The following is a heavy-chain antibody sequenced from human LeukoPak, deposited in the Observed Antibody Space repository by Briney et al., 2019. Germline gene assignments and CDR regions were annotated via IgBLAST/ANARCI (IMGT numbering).Heavy chain of an antibody. J-gene: IGHJ4*02. CDR1: GFAFINNW. D-gene: IGHD3-10*01. CDR3: ATVRSYALDN. CDR2: INTDGTNR. V-gene: IGHV3-74*03. Sequence: GGASQLSCVASGFAFINNWVHWVGQVPGRGLVWITRINTDGTNRKYADVVNGRFTISRDNAKNTLYQQMNSLRAEDTAVYYCATVRSYALDNWGQGTLVTVSS.